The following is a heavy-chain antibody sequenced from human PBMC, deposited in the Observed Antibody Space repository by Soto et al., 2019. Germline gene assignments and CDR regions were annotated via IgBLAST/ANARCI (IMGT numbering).Heavy chain of an antibody. V-gene: IGHV3-23*01. J-gene: IGHJ5*02. CDR1: GFTFSSYA. CDR2: ISGSGGSI. CDR3: AKFLSMQWLAP. D-gene: IGHD6-19*01. Sequence: EVQLLESGGGLVEPGGSLRLSCAASGFTFSSYAMSWVRQAPGKGLEWVSAISGSGGSIYYADSVKGRFTISRDNSKNTLYLQMNSLRSEDTAVYYCAKFLSMQWLAPSGQGSLVTVSS.